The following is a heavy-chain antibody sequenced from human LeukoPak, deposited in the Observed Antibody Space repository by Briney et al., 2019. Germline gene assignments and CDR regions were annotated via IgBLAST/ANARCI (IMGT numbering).Heavy chain of an antibody. V-gene: IGHV1-69*04. CDR1: GGTFSSYA. Sequence: GVSVKVSCKASGGTFSSYAISWVRQAPGQGLEWMGRIIPILGIANYAQKFQGRVTITADKSTSTAYMELSSLRSEDTAVYYCARVPLSSLGDYSGHGMDVWGQGTTVTVSS. CDR3: ARVPLSSLGDYSGHGMDV. J-gene: IGHJ6*02. CDR2: IIPILGIA. D-gene: IGHD4-17*01.